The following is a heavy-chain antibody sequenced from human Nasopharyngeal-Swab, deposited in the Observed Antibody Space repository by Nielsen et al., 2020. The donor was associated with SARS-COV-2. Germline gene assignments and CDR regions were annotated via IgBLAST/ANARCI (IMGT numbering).Heavy chain of an antibody. J-gene: IGHJ6*02. CDR2: ISWNSGSI. Sequence: GGSLSLSCAASGFTFDDYAMHWVRQAPGKGLEWVSGISWNSGSIGYADSVKGRFTISRDNAKNSPYLQMNSLRAEDTALYYCAKDISGGYGQYYYGMDVWGQGTTVTVSS. CDR1: GFTFDDYA. V-gene: IGHV3-9*01. CDR3: AKDISGGYGQYYYGMDV. D-gene: IGHD5-12*01.